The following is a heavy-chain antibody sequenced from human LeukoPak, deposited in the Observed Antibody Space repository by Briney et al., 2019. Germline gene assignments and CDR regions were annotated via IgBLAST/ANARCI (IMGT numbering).Heavy chain of an antibody. CDR2: IRSKAYGATI. J-gene: IGHJ6*02. CDR1: GFIFGDHA. CDR3: TRGPILLWIHNGMDV. D-gene: IGHD3-10*01. V-gene: IGHV3-49*04. Sequence: GGSLRLSCIASGFIFGDHAMSWVRQPPGKGLEWVGFIRSKAYGATIEYAASVKGGFTISRDDSKGIAYLQMNDLKTEDTALYYCTRGPILLWIHNGMDVWGQGTTVTVSS.